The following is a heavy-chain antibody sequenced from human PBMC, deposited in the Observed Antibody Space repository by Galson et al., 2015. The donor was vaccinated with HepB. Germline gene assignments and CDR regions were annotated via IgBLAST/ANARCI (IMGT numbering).Heavy chain of an antibody. CDR2: FDPEDGET. CDR1: GYTLTELS. J-gene: IGHJ4*02. D-gene: IGHD2-2*01. V-gene: IGHV1-24*01. CDR3: ATFPAAMTGDFDY. Sequence: SVKVSCKVSGYTLTELSMHWVRQAPGKGLEWMGGFDPEDGETIYAQKFQGRVTMTEDTSTDTAYMELSSLRSEDTAVYYCATFPAAMTGDFDYWGQGTLVTVSS.